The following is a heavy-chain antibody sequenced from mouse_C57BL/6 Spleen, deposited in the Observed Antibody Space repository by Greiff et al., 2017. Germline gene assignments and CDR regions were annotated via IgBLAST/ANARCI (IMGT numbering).Heavy chain of an antibody. CDR3: ARGESLAMDY. Sequence: VQLQQSGPELVKPGASVKISCTASGYSFTGYYMNWVKQSPEKSLEWIGEINPSTGGTTYNQKFKAKATLTVDKSSSTAYMQLKSLTSEDSAVYYCARGESLAMDYWGQGTSVTVSS. V-gene: IGHV1-42*01. J-gene: IGHJ4*01. CDR1: GYSFTGYY. CDR2: INPSTGGT.